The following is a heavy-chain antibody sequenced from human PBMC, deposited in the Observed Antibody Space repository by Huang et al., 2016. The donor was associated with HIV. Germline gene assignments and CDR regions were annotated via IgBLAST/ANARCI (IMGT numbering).Heavy chain of an antibody. J-gene: IGHJ4*02. CDR1: GGSISSHY. V-gene: IGHV4-59*11. CDR2: IYYSWST. Sequence: QVQLQESGPGLVKPSETLSLTCTVSGGSISSHYWNWIRQPPGKGLEWIGSIYYSWSTNYNPSLKSRVTISVDTSKNQFSLKLNSGTAADTAVYYCARGRLKLRFLEWVPVVLDYWGQGTLVTVSS. CDR3: ARGRLKLRFLEWVPVVLDY. D-gene: IGHD3-3*01.